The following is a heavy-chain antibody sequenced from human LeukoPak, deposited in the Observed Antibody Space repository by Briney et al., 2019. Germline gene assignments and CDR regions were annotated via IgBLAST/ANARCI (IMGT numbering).Heavy chain of an antibody. CDR2: IYSGGST. Sequence: PGGSLRLSCAASGFTVSSNYMSWVRQAPGKGLQWVSVIYSGGSTYYADSVKSRFTISRDNSKNTLYLQMNGLRAEDTAVYYCARSAVTGPGWIDPWGQGTLVTVSS. CDR3: ARSAVTGPGWIDP. D-gene: IGHD6-19*01. CDR1: GFTVSSNY. J-gene: IGHJ5*02. V-gene: IGHV3-53*01.